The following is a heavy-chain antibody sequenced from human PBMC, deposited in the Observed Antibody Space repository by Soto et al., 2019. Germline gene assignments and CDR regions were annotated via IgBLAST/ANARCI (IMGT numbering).Heavy chain of an antibody. J-gene: IGHJ4*02. CDR3: ARSSYGDYGY. D-gene: IGHD4-17*01. CDR2: ISSSSSTI. V-gene: IGHV3-48*02. CDR1: GFTFSSYS. Sequence: EVQLVESGGGLVQPGGSLRLSCAASGFTFSSYSMNWVRQAPGKGLEWVSYISSSSSTIYYADSVKGRFTISRDNAKNSLYLQMNGLRDGDTAVYYCARSSYGDYGYWGQGTLVTVSS.